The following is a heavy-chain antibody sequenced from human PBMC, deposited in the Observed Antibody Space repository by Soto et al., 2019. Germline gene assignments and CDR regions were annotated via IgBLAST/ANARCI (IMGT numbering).Heavy chain of an antibody. D-gene: IGHD3-10*01. CDR2: IIPNPGIA. Sequence: QVQLVQSGAEVKKPGSSVKVSCKASGGTFSSYTISWVRQAPGQGLEWMGRIIPNPGIANYAQNFQGRVTITADKSTSTAYMELSSLKSEDTAVYHWARTYYFGSGSAFFYCKDVWGQGTTVTVSS. CDR3: ARTYYFGSGSAFFYCKDV. J-gene: IGHJ6*02. CDR1: GGTFSSYT. V-gene: IGHV1-69*02.